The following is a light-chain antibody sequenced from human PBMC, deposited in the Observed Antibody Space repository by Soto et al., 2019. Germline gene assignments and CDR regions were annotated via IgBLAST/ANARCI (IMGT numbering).Light chain of an antibody. V-gene: IGKV3-15*01. CDR1: QSVSSN. CDR2: DAS. CDR3: QQYNNWFLIS. Sequence: EIVMTQSPATLSVSPGERATLSCRASQSVSSNLAWYQQKPGQAPRLLIYDASSRATGIPARFSGSGSGTEFTLTISSLQSEDFAVYYCQQYNNWFLISFGQGTRLEIK. J-gene: IGKJ5*01.